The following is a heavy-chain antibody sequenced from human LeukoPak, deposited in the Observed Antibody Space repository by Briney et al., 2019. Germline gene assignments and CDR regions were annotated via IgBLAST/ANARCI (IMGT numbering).Heavy chain of an antibody. CDR1: GFTFSSYS. Sequence: KPGGSLRLSCAASGFTFSSYSMNWVRQAPGKGLEWVSSISSSSSYIYYADSVKGRFTISRDNAKNSLYLQMNSLRAEDTAVYYWARDVPWPSLYYYYYGMDVWGQGTTVTVSS. CDR3: ARDVPWPSLYYYYYGMDV. V-gene: IGHV3-21*04. CDR2: ISSSSSYI. J-gene: IGHJ6*02. D-gene: IGHD3-10*02.